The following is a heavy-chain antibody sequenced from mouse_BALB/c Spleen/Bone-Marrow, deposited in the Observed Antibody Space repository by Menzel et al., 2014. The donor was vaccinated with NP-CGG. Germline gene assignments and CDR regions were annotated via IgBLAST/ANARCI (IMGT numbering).Heavy chain of an antibody. Sequence: EVHLVESGGDLVKPGGSLKLFCAASGFTFSTYGMSWVRQTPDKRLEWVAAISNGGIYTYYPDTVKGRFTISRDNAKNTLYLQMSSLKSEDTAMYYCVRPYDYGTWFAYWGQGTLVTVSA. D-gene: IGHD2-4*01. CDR3: VRPYDYGTWFAY. CDR2: ISNGGIYT. J-gene: IGHJ3*01. V-gene: IGHV5-6*01. CDR1: GFTFSTYG.